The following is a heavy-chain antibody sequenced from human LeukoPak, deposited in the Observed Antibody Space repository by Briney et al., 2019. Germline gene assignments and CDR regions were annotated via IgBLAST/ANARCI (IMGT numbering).Heavy chain of an antibody. CDR3: ARHGHLPTHRAFEI. J-gene: IGHJ3*02. CDR2: IYYSGST. V-gene: IGHV4-59*08. CDR1: GGSISSYY. Sequence: SETLSLTCTVSGGSISSYYWSWIRQPPGKGLEWIGYIYYSGSTNYNPSLKSRVTISVDTSKNQFSLKLSSVTAADTAVYYCARHGHLPTHRAFEIWGQGTMVTVSS.